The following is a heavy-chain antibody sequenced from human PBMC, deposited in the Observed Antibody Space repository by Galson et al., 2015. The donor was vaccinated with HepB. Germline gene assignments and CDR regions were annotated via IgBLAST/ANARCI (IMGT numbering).Heavy chain of an antibody. V-gene: IGHV5-10-1*01. J-gene: IGHJ6*02. CDR2: IDPSDSYT. CDR3: ARLRRCVGGSCYLCYAMDG. Sequence: QSGAEVKKPGESLRISCKGSGYSFTNYWISWVRQMPGKGLEWMGRIDPSDSYTNYSPSFHGHVTISADKSFSTAYLQWSSLKASDTAMYYCARLRRCVGGSCYLCYAMDGWGQGTTVTVSS. CDR1: GYSFTNYW. D-gene: IGHD2-15*01.